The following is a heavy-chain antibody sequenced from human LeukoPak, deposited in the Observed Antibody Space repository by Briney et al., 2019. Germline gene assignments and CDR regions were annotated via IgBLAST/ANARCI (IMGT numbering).Heavy chain of an antibody. J-gene: IGHJ4*02. CDR1: GGSITNYY. V-gene: IGHV4-4*07. CDR2: IYTSGST. CDR3: AGGAMTTVTTDY. D-gene: IGHD4-17*01. Sequence: PSETLSLTCTVTGGSITNYYWSWPRQPPGKGLEWIGRIYTSGSTNYNPSLKSRVTMSVDTSKNQFSLKLSSVTAADTAVYYCAGGAMTTVTTDYWGQGTLVTVSS.